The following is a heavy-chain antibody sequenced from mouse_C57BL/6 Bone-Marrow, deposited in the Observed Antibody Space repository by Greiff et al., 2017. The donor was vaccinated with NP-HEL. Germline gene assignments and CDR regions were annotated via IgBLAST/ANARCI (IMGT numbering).Heavy chain of an antibody. CDR3: ARHYDYDGGYFDY. V-gene: IGHV1-26*01. CDR1: GYTFTDYY. CDR2: INPNNGGT. D-gene: IGHD2-4*01. J-gene: IGHJ2*01. Sequence: VQLQQSGPELVKPGASVKISCKASGYTFTDYYMNWVKQSHGKSLEWIGDINPNNGGTSYNQKFKGKATLTVDKSSSTAYMELRSLTSEDSAVYYCARHYDYDGGYFDYWGQGTTLTVSS.